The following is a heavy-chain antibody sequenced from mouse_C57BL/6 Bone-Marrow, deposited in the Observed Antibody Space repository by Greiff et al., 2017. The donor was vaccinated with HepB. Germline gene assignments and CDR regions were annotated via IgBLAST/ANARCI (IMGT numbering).Heavy chain of an antibody. D-gene: IGHD1-1*02. Sequence: EVKLMESGGGLVQPGGSLSLSCAASGFTFTDYYMSWVRQPPGKALEWLGFIRNKANGYTTEYSASVKGRFTISRDNSQSILYLQMNALRAEDSATYYCARSPMVPYYFDYWGQGTTLTVSS. CDR2: IRNKANGYTT. V-gene: IGHV7-3*01. CDR1: GFTFTDYY. J-gene: IGHJ2*01. CDR3: ARSPMVPYYFDY.